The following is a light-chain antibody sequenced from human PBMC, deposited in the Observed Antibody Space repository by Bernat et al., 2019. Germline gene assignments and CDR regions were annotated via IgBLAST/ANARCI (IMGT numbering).Light chain of an antibody. CDR1: QSVSSSY. V-gene: IGKV3-20*01. CDR3: QQYGSSTWT. Sequence: EIVLTQSPGTLSLSAGERATLSCRASQSVSSSYLAWYQQKPGQAPRLLIYGASSRSTGIPDRLSGSGSGTDFSLTISRLEPEDFVVYYCQQYGSSTWTYGPGTKVEIK. J-gene: IGKJ1*01. CDR2: GAS.